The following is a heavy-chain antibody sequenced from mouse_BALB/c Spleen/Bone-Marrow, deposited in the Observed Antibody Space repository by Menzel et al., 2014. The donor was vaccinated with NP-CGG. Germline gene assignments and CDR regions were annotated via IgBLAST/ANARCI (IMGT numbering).Heavy chain of an antibody. D-gene: IGHD1-1*01. CDR3: AREVVATDYFGY. CDR2: INPYNDGP. CDR1: GYTFTSSV. V-gene: IGHV1-14*01. J-gene: IGHJ2*01. Sequence: SGPELVKPGASVKMSCKASGYTFTSSVMHWVKQKPGQGLEWIGYINPYNDGPKYNERFRGRATLTLDRSSSTAYMELSSLTSEDSAVYYCAREVVATDYFGYWGQGTTLTVSS.